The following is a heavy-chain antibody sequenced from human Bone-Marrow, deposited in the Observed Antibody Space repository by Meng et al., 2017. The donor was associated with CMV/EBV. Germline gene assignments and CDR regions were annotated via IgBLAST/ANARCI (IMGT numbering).Heavy chain of an antibody. V-gene: IGHV3-48*03. Sequence: GESLKISCAASGFTFSSYEMNWVRQAPGKGLEWVSYISSSGSTIYYADSVKGRFTISRDNAKNSLYLQMNSLRAEDTAVYYCARRSYDFWSGYDYYYYGMDVWGQGPTVTVSS. J-gene: IGHJ6*02. CDR1: GFTFSSYE. D-gene: IGHD3-3*01. CDR3: ARRSYDFWSGYDYYYYGMDV. CDR2: ISSSGSTI.